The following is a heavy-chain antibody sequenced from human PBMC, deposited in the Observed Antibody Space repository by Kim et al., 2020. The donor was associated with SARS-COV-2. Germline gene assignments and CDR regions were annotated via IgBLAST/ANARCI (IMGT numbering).Heavy chain of an antibody. CDR3: ARAWDQNFDF. CDR2: INPRSANT. D-gene: IGHD1-26*01. CDR1: GYTFTSYW. J-gene: IGHJ4*02. Sequence: ASVKVSCKASGYTFTSYWIHWVRQAPGQGLEWMGMINPRSANTRYAQNFQGRVTTTSDTSTSTPYMEMSSLRSEDTAGYYCARAWDQNFDFGGQGTLVTVSS. V-gene: IGHV1-46*01.